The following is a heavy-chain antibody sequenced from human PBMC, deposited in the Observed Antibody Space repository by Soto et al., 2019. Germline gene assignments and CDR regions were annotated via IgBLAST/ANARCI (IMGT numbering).Heavy chain of an antibody. J-gene: IGHJ3*02. CDR2: INHSGST. CDR1: GGSFSGYY. Sequence: QVQLQQWGAGLLKPSETLSLTCAVYGGSFSGYYWSWIRQPPGKGLEWIGEINHSGSTNYNPSLKSRVTISVDTSKNQFSLKLSSVTAADTAVYYCARGWGYYDFWSGYAGAFDIWGQGTMVTVSS. CDR3: ARGWGYYDFWSGYAGAFDI. D-gene: IGHD3-3*01. V-gene: IGHV4-34*01.